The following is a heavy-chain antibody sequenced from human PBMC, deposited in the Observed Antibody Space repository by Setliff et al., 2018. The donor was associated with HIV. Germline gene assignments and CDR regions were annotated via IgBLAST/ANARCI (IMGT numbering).Heavy chain of an antibody. J-gene: IGHJ6*02. V-gene: IGHV7-4-1*02. Sequence: ASVKVSCKASGYTFTSYAVNWVRQAPGQGLEWVGWIHTNTGDPTYAQGFTGRFVFSFDTSVCTAYLQISGLKAEDTAVYYCATRGEQLYFYGMDVWVPETLLVTVSS. CDR1: GYTFTSYA. D-gene: IGHD1-26*01. CDR3: ATRGEQLYFYGMDV. CDR2: IHTNTGDP.